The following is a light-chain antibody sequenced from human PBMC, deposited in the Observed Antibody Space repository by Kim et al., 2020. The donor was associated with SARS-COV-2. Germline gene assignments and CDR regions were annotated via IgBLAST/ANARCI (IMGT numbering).Light chain of an antibody. CDR1: QSTSSD. Sequence: ASVGDRVTITCRSSQSTSSDLQWYQPTPGLAPNLRITAASTLRGGVPSRFSGSGSGTDFTLTISSLQPDDVATYYCQQYNSSPWTFGQGTKVDIK. CDR2: AAS. J-gene: IGKJ1*01. V-gene: IGKV1-39*01. CDR3: QQYNSSPWT.